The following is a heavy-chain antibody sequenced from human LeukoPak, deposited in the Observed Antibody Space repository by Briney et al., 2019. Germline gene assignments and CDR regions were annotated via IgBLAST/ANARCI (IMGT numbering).Heavy chain of an antibody. CDR2: INHSGST. V-gene: IGHV4-34*01. CDR3: ARGPRQITIFGVVISPYNWFDP. J-gene: IGHJ5*02. D-gene: IGHD3-3*01. Sequence: ETLSLTCTVSGGSFSGYYWSWIRQPPGKGLEWIGEINHSGSTNYNPSLKSRVTISVDTSKNPFSLKLSSVTAVDTAVYYCARGPRQITIFGVVISPYNWFDPWGQGTLVTVSS. CDR1: GGSFSGYY.